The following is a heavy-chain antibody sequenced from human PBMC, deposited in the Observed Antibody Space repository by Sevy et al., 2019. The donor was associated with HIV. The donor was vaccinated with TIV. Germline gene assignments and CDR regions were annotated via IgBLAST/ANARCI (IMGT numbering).Heavy chain of an antibody. CDR2: INPNSGGT. Sequence: ASVKVSCKASGYTFTGYYMHWVRQAPGQGLEWMGWINPNSGGTNYAQKFQGRVTMTRDTSISTAYMELSRLRSDDMAVYYCARVYSRGLGSGSYSYWGQGTLVTVSS. CDR3: ARVYSRGLGSGSYSY. J-gene: IGHJ4*02. D-gene: IGHD3-10*01. CDR1: GYTFTGYY. V-gene: IGHV1-2*02.